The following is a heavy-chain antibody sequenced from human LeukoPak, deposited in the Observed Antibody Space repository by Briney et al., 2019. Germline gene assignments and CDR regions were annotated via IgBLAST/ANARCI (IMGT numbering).Heavy chain of an antibody. CDR2: IYHSGST. Sequence: SETLSLTCAVSGGSISSSNWWSWVRQPPGKGLEWIGEIYHSGSTNYNPSLKSRVTISVDKSKNQFSLKLSSVTAADTAVYYCAREVAGYSSGWYLYYFDYWGQGTLVTVSS. D-gene: IGHD6-19*01. CDR1: GGSISSSNW. V-gene: IGHV4-4*02. J-gene: IGHJ4*02. CDR3: AREVAGYSSGWYLYYFDY.